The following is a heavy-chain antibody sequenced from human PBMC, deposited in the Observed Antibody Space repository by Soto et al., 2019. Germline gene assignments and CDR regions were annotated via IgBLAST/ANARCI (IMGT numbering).Heavy chain of an antibody. CDR3: ARGPKENYDFSLLYYYGMDV. D-gene: IGHD3-3*01. CDR2: IIPIFGTA. J-gene: IGHJ6*02. Sequence: GASVKVSCKASGGTFSSYAISWVRQAPGQGLEWMGGIIPIFGTANYAQKFQGRVTITADESTSTAYMELSSLRSEDTAVYYCARGPKENYDFSLLYYYGMDVWGQGTTVTVSS. CDR1: GGTFSSYA. V-gene: IGHV1-69*13.